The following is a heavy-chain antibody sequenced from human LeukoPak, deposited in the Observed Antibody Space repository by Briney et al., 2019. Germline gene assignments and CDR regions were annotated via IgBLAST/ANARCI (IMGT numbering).Heavy chain of an antibody. CDR1: GGSISSYY. V-gene: IGHV4-59*01. J-gene: IGHJ5*02. Sequence: SETLSLTCTVSGGSISSYYWSWIRQPPGKGLEWIGYIYYSGSTSYNPSLKSRVTISVDTSKNQFSLKLNSVTTADTAVYYCARDQALXXXXGDXXXXXXQGTLVXVSS. D-gene: IGHD3-10*01. CDR2: IYYSGST. CDR3: ARDQALXXXXGDXXXX.